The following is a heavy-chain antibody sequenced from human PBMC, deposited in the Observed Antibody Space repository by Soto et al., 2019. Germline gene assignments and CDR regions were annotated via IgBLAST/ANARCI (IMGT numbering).Heavy chain of an antibody. CDR3: ARDQCSSTSCYTGGYYYYYGMDV. CDR2: INPNSGGT. CDR1: GYTFTGYY. V-gene: IGHV1-2*02. J-gene: IGHJ6*02. Sequence: GASVKVSCKASGYTFTGYYMHWVRQAPGQGLEWMGWINPNSGGTNYAQKFQGRVTMTRDTSISTAYMELSRLISDDTAVYYCARDQCSSTSCYTGGYYYYYGMDVWGQGTTVTVSS. D-gene: IGHD2-2*02.